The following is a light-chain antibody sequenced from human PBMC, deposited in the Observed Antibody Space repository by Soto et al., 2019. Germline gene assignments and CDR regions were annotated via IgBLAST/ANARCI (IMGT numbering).Light chain of an antibody. CDR3: QQYNNWPPYT. CDR1: QSVSSN. Sequence: EIVMPQSPATLYVSPGERATLSCRASQSVSSNLAWYQQKPGQAPRLLIYGASTRATGIPARVSGSGSGTEFTLTISSLQSEDFAVYYCQQYNNWPPYTFGQGTKLEIK. V-gene: IGKV3-15*01. CDR2: GAS. J-gene: IGKJ2*01.